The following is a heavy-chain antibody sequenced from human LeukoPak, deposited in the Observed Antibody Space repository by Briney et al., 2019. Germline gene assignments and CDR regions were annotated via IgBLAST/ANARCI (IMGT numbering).Heavy chain of an antibody. D-gene: IGHD6-6*01. CDR1: GGSISSYY. J-gene: IGHJ6*02. Sequence: SETLSLTCTVSGGSISSYYWSWIRQPAGKGLELIGRIYTSGSTNYNPSLKSRVTMSVDTSKNQFSLKLSSVTAADTAVYYCARGPGIATRRGYYYYGMDVWGQGTTVTVSS. V-gene: IGHV4-4*07. CDR3: ARGPGIATRRGYYYYGMDV. CDR2: IYTSGST.